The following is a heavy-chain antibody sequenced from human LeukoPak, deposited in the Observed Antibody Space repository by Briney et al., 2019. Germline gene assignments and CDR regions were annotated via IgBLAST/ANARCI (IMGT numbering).Heavy chain of an antibody. J-gene: IGHJ4*02. CDR3: ARREYSSGWY. D-gene: IGHD6-19*01. Sequence: SETLSLTCTVSGGSISSGSYYWSWIRQPAGKGLEWIGRISTSGTTNYDPSLKSRVTISVDTSKNQFSLKLSSVTAADTAVYYCARREYSSGWYWGQGTLVTVSS. V-gene: IGHV4-61*02. CDR1: GGSISSGSYY. CDR2: ISTSGTT.